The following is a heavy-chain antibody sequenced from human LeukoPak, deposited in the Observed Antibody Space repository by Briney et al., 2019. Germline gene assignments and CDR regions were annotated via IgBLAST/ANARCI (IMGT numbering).Heavy chain of an antibody. CDR3: ATWRTARTGFDY. V-gene: IGHV4-39*01. CDR1: GGSISNNNYY. CDR2: MYYSGSP. J-gene: IGHJ4*02. D-gene: IGHD3/OR15-3a*01. Sequence: SETLSLTCTVSGGSISNNNYYWAWIRQPPGKGLEFIGSMYYSGSPYYNPSLKSRVTISVDTSKNQFSLRLSSVTAADTAVYYCATWRTARTGFDYWGQGTLVTVSS.